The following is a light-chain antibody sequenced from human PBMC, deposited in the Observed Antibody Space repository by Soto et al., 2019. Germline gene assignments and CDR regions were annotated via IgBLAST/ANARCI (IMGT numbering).Light chain of an antibody. Sequence: QSALTQPSSVSGSPGQSITISCTGTSSDVGGYNYVSWYQRHPGKAPKLMTFDVSNRPSGVSNLFSGSKSANTASLTISGLQAEDEADYFFSSYTIRKTPSVFCTGTKVNVL. J-gene: IGLJ1*01. CDR2: DVS. V-gene: IGLV2-14*03. CDR3: SSYTIRKTPSV. CDR1: SSDVGGYNY.